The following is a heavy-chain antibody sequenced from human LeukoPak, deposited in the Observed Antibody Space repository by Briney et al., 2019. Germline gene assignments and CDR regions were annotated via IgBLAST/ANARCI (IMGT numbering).Heavy chain of an antibody. D-gene: IGHD2-15*01. CDR1: GLTFRNSA. CDR3: VSHGCGGTCYSSFDF. Sequence: GGSLRLSCAASGLTFRNSAMSWVRQAPGKGLEWVSTVSGSGGSSYSADSVKGRFTISRDNSRDSLYLQMNSLRAEDTALYYCVSHGCGGTCYSSFDFWGQGTLVTVSS. V-gene: IGHV3-23*01. J-gene: IGHJ4*02. CDR2: VSGSGGSS.